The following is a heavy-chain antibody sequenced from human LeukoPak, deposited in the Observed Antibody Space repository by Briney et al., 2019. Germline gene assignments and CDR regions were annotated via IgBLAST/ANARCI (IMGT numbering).Heavy chain of an antibody. Sequence: GGSLRLSCAASGFTVSSNYMSWVRQAPGKGLEWVSVIYSGGSTYYADSVKGRFTISRDNAKNTLYLQMNSLRAEDTAVYYCARDGGYSYGYLDYWGQGTLVTVSS. CDR2: IYSGGST. J-gene: IGHJ4*02. CDR1: GFTVSSNY. V-gene: IGHV3-66*01. D-gene: IGHD5-18*01. CDR3: ARDGGYSYGYLDY.